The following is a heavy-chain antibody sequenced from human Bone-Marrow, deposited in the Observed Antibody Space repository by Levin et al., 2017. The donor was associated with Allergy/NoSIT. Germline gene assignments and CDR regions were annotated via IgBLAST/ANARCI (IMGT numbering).Heavy chain of an antibody. D-gene: IGHD1-26*01. CDR2: ISGSGGST. J-gene: IGHJ4*02. CDR1: GFTFSSYA. CDR3: AKDGELSGSYSSFDY. V-gene: IGHV3-23*01. Sequence: GGSLRLSCAASGFTFSSYAMSWVRQAPGKGLEWVSAISGSGGSTYYADSVKGRFTISRDNSKNTLYLQMNSLRAEDTAVYYCAKDGELSGSYSSFDYWGQGTLVTVSS.